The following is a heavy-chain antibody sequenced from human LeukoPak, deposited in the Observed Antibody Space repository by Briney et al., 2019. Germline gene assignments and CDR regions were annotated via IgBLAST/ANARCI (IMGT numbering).Heavy chain of an antibody. V-gene: IGHV4-4*02. Sequence: SETLSLTCGVSGDSISTPHWWSWVRQPPGKGLEWIGEIFHSGRVNYIPSLQSRVTISLDKSKNQISLEVNSVTAADTAVYYCARLNADYGYYGPHDAFDIWGQGTLVAVSS. J-gene: IGHJ3*02. CDR3: ARLNADYGYYGPHDAFDI. CDR2: IFHSGRV. CDR1: GDSISTPHW. D-gene: IGHD4-17*01.